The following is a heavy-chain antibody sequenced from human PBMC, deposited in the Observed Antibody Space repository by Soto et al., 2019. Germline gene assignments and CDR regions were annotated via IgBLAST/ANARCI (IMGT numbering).Heavy chain of an antibody. CDR1: GGSISSSSYF. CDR3: ARHPSDFWFDP. D-gene: IGHD2-21*02. J-gene: IGHJ5*02. Sequence: QLQLHESGPGLVKPSETLSLTCSVSGGSISSSSYFWGWIRQPPGKVLEWIGSIYYSGSTYYNASLKILVSVSVDTSKNQFSLKLSSVTAADTAVYYCARHPSDFWFDPWCQGTLVTVSS. CDR2: IYYSGST. V-gene: IGHV4-39*01.